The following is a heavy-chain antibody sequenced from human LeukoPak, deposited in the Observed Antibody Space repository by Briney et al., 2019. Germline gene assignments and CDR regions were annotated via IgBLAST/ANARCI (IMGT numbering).Heavy chain of an antibody. Sequence: GGSLRLSCAASGFTFSSYAMSWVRQAPGKGLEWVSTISGSGGTTYYADSVQGRFTISRDNSKNTLYLQMNSLRAEDTAVYYCAKDRRPLTTYAFDIWAQGTVVTVSS. CDR2: ISGSGGTT. D-gene: IGHD4-17*01. J-gene: IGHJ3*02. CDR3: AKDRRPLTTYAFDI. V-gene: IGHV3-23*01. CDR1: GFTFSSYA.